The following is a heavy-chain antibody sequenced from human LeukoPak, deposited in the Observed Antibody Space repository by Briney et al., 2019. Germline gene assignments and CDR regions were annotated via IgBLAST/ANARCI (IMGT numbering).Heavy chain of an antibody. V-gene: IGHV4-38-2*01. Sequence: SETLSLTCAVSGYSLSRGYYWGWSRPPPGEGVEGIGSIYQSGSTYYNRSLKRRVTISVDTSKNQFSLKLSSVTAADTAVYYCARGGVEQWLVPVDWFDLWGQGTLVTVSS. D-gene: IGHD6-19*01. CDR3: ARGGVEQWLVPVDWFDL. J-gene: IGHJ5*02. CDR1: GYSLSRGYY. CDR2: IYQSGST.